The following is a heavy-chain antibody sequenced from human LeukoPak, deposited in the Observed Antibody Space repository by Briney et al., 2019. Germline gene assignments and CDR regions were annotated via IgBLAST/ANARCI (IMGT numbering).Heavy chain of an antibody. Sequence: SETLSLTCAVSGYSISSGYYWGWIRQPPGKGLEWIASIYHRRSTFSNPSLKSRGTISVDNSKNQFSVKLRSVPAADRAVHYCARHVCCDSSGQFDYWGQGTVVAVSS. CDR3: ARHVCCDSSGQFDY. D-gene: IGHD3-22*01. CDR2: IYHRRST. CDR1: GYSISSGYY. J-gene: IGHJ4*02. V-gene: IGHV4-38-2*01.